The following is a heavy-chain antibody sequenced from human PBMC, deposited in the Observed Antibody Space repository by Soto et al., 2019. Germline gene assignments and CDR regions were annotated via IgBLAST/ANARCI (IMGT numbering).Heavy chain of an antibody. J-gene: IGHJ3*02. D-gene: IGHD5-12*01. Sequence: ASVKVSCKASGYTFTGYYMHWFLQAPGQGLEWMGWINPNSGGTNYAQKFQGWVTMTRDTSISTAYMELSRLRSDATAVYYCARGQSGYDVAFDIWGQGTMVTVSS. CDR2: INPNSGGT. V-gene: IGHV1-2*04. CDR3: ARGQSGYDVAFDI. CDR1: GYTFTGYY.